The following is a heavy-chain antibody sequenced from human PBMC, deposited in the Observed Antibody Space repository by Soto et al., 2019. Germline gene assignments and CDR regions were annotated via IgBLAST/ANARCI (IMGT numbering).Heavy chain of an antibody. Sequence: QVQLVQSGAEVRKPGSSVKVSCKASGGTFSRHAISWVRQAPGQGLEWMGGIIHIFGTANHAQKFQGRVTFIADEATSTVYMELRSLRSEDTAMYYCARGWGYDSNDYYYAYWGQGTLVIVSS. CDR2: IIHIFGTA. J-gene: IGHJ4*02. CDR3: ARGWGYDSNDYYYAY. D-gene: IGHD3-22*01. V-gene: IGHV1-69*01. CDR1: GGTFSRHA.